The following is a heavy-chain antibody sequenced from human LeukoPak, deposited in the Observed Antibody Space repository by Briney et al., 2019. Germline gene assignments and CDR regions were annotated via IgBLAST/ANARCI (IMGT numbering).Heavy chain of an antibody. Sequence: SETLSLTCTVSGGSVSSYYWSWSRQPRGKGLEWIGYIYYSGSTNYNPSLKSRVTISVDTSKNQFSLNLSSVTAADTAVYYCARDLLSTAGYFDYWGQGTLVTVSS. CDR2: IYYSGST. CDR1: GGSVSSYY. CDR3: ARDLLSTAGYFDY. D-gene: IGHD6-19*01. V-gene: IGHV4-59*02. J-gene: IGHJ4*01.